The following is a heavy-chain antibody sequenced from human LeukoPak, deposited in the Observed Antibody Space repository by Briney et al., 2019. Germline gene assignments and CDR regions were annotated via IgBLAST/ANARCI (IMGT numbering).Heavy chain of an antibody. J-gene: IGHJ5*02. CDR3: ARGGRAVAGYNWFDP. CDR1: GGTFSSYA. Sequence: GASVKVSCKASGGTFSSYAISWVRQAPGQGLEWMGGIIPIFGTANYAQKFQGRVTITADESTSTAYMELSSLRSEDTAVYYCARGGRAVAGYNWFDPWGQGTLVTVSS. D-gene: IGHD6-19*01. V-gene: IGHV1-69*13. CDR2: IIPIFGTA.